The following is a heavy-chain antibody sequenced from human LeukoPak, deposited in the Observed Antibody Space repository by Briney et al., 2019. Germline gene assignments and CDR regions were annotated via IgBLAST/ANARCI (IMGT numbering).Heavy chain of an antibody. Sequence: ASVKVSCKASGGTFSSYAISWVRQAPGQGLEWMGGIIPIFGTANYAQKFQGRVTITADESTSTAYMELSSLRSEDTAVYYCAREKSEQWLGSYGMDVWGQGTTVTVSS. CDR2: IIPIFGTA. CDR3: AREKSEQWLGSYGMDV. D-gene: IGHD6-19*01. V-gene: IGHV1-69*13. J-gene: IGHJ6*02. CDR1: GGTFSSYA.